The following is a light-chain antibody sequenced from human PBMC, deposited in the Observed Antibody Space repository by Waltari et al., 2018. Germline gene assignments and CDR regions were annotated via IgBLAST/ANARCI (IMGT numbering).Light chain of an antibody. J-gene: IGKJ1*01. CDR3: QQGDSFPPT. Sequence: DIQLTQSPSSVSASVGDRVTITCRAGQVISKWLAWYQLKPGKAPRLLIYATTTLQTGVPSRFSCGGSGTDFTLTINNLQPEDFAIYFCQQGDSFPPTFGQGTKVEVK. CDR2: ATT. CDR1: QVISKW. V-gene: IGKV1-12*01.